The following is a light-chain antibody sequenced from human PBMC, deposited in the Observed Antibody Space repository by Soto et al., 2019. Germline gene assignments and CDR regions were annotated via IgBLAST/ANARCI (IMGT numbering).Light chain of an antibody. Sequence: QSVLTQPASVSGSPGQSITISCTGTSSDVGTYNLVSWYQQHPGKAPKLMIYEGSKWPSGVSNRFSGSKSSNTASLTISGLQAEDEADYYCCSYADSTTYVFGTGTKVTVL. CDR1: SSDVGTYNL. CDR3: CSYADSTTYV. J-gene: IGLJ1*01. CDR2: EGS. V-gene: IGLV2-23*01.